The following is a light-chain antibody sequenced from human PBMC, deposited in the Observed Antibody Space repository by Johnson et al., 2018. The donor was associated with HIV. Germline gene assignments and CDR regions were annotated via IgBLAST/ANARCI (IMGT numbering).Light chain of an antibody. V-gene: IGLV1-51*01. Sequence: QSVLTQPPSVSAAPGQKVAISCSGGSSNIGNNYVSWYRQVPGTAPKRLIYDNDKRTSGIPDRLSGSKSGKSANLGIDGLQTGDEADYCCGTWERSLSARCYVFGTGTKVTVL. CDR1: SSNIGNNY. CDR3: GTWERSLSARCYV. CDR2: DND. J-gene: IGLJ1*01.